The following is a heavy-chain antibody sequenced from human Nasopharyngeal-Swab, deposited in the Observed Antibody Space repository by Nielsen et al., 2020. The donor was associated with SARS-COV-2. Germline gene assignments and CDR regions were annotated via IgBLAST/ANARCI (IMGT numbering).Heavy chain of an antibody. CDR1: RGTFSRHG. V-gene: IGHV1-69*13. Sequence: SVTVSCKASRGTFSRHGISWVRQAPGQGLEWMGGIIPIFGTANYAQKLQGRVTITADESTSTAYMELGSLRSEDTAVYYCARGGAGTPFDIWGQGTMVTVSS. J-gene: IGHJ3*02. CDR2: IIPIFGTA. CDR3: ARGGAGTPFDI. D-gene: IGHD1/OR15-1a*01.